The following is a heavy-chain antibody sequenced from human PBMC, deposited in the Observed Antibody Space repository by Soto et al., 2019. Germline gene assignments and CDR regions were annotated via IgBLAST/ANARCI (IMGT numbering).Heavy chain of an antibody. CDR1: GDSVSSNSAG. CDR2: TYYKSKWFN. D-gene: IGHD5-12*01. Sequence: QVPLQLSGPGQMEPSQTLSLTCAISGDSVSSNSAGWNWVRQTPSRGLEWLGRTYYKSKWFNNYAVSVKSRITINPDTSQNQFSLHLDSVTPEDTAVYFCARGSWDDVSGHYYMDVWGKGTTVTVSS. CDR3: ARGSWDDVSGHYYMDV. V-gene: IGHV6-1*01. J-gene: IGHJ6*03.